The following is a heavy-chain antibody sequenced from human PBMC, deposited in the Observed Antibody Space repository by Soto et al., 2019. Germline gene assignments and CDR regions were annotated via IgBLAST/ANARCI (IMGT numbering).Heavy chain of an antibody. J-gene: IGHJ6*03. CDR1: GGSFSGYY. Sequence: QVLLQQWGAGLLKSSETLSLTCAVYGGSFSGYYWTWIRQPPGKGLEWIGEINHSGSTNYNPSLKSRVTISVDTSKSQFSLKLSPVTAADTAVYYCARGGAGDFWSGYYNYYYMDVWGKGTTVTVSS. D-gene: IGHD3-3*01. CDR2: INHSGST. V-gene: IGHV4-34*01. CDR3: ARGGAGDFWSGYYNYYYMDV.